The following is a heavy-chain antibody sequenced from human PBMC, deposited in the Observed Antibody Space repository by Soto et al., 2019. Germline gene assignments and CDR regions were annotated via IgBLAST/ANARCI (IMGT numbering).Heavy chain of an antibody. D-gene: IGHD5-18*01. V-gene: IGHV1-69*13. CDR3: ARSAPGYSYFDY. CDR1: GGTFSSYA. CDR2: IIPIFGTA. J-gene: IGHJ4*02. Sequence: GASVKVSCKASGGTFSSYAISWVRQAPGQGLEWMGGIIPIFGTANYAQKFQGRVTITADESTSTAYMELSSPRSQDTAVYYCARSAPGYSYFDYWGQGTLVTVSS.